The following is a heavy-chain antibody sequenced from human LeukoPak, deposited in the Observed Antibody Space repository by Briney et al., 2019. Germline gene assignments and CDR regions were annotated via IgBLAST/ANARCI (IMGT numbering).Heavy chain of an antibody. V-gene: IGHV4-31*03. D-gene: IGHD3-3*01. J-gene: IGHJ3*02. CDR1: GGSISSGGYY. CDR2: IYYSGST. Sequence: MPSETLSLTCTVSGGSISSGGYYWSWIRQHPGKGLEWIGYIYYSGSTYYNPSLKSRVTISVDTSKNQFSLKLSSVTAADTAVYYCARVGFLEWLYAFDIWGQGTMVTVSS. CDR3: ARVGFLEWLYAFDI.